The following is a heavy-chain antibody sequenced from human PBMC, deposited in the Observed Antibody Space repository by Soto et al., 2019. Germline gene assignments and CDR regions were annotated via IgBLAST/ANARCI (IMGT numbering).Heavy chain of an antibody. V-gene: IGHV1-69*01. CDR2: IIPLFGTT. CDR3: EIDLGSGALSVV. Sequence: QVQLVQSGTEVKKPGSSAKVSCKASGGTFSNYVISWVRQAPGQGLEWMGGIIPLFGTTDYAKKFQGRIAITADESTTTVYMDLSXXXXXDTAVYFCEIDLGSGALSVVWGQGTTVIVSS. J-gene: IGHJ6*02. CDR1: GGTFSNYV. D-gene: IGHD3-10*01.